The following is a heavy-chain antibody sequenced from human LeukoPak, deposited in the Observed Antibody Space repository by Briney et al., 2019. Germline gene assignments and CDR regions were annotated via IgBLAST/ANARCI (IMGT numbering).Heavy chain of an antibody. D-gene: IGHD6-19*01. J-gene: IGHJ4*02. Sequence: ASVKVSCKASGYTFTSYAMHWVRQAPGQRLEWMGWINAGNGNTKYSQKFQGRVTITRDTSASTAYMELSSLRSKDTAVYYCARDRQWLVRYYFDYWGQGTLVTVSS. V-gene: IGHV1-3*01. CDR2: INAGNGNT. CDR3: ARDRQWLVRYYFDY. CDR1: GYTFTSYA.